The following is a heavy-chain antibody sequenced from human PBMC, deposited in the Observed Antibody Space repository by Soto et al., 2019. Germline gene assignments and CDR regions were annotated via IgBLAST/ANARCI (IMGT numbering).Heavy chain of an antibody. CDR2: ISAYNGNT. Sequence: ASVKVSCKASGYSFTSYGISWVRQAPEQGLEWMGWISAYNGNTNYAQKLQGRVTMTTDTSTSTAYMELRSLRSDDTAVYYCARDGPYSSGWDYFDYWGQGTLVTVSS. CDR1: GYSFTSYG. V-gene: IGHV1-18*01. CDR3: ARDGPYSSGWDYFDY. J-gene: IGHJ4*02. D-gene: IGHD6-19*01.